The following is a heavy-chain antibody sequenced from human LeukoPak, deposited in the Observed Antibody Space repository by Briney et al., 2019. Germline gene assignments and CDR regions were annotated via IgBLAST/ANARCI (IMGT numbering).Heavy chain of an antibody. J-gene: IGHJ6*02. Sequence: GGSLRLSCAASGFTFSSYAMGWVRQAPGKGLEWVSAIIGSGGSTYYADSVKGRFTISRDNSKNTLYLQMNSLRAEDTGVYYCAKHSGNYYHYYVMDVWGQGTTVTVSS. CDR1: GFTFSSYA. V-gene: IGHV3-23*01. D-gene: IGHD1-26*01. CDR3: AKHSGNYYHYYVMDV. CDR2: IIGSGGST.